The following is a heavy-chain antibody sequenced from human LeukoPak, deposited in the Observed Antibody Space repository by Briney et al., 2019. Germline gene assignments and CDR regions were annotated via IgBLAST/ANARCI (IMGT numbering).Heavy chain of an antibody. CDR1: GGSISSYY. Sequence: SETLSLTCTVSGGSISSYYWSWIRQPPGKGLEWIGYIYYSGSTNYNPSLKSRVTISVDTSKNQFSLKLSSVTAADTAVYYCAREGSGALYSGSQWGQGTLVTVSS. CDR2: IYYSGST. V-gene: IGHV4-59*12. CDR3: AREGSGALYSGSQ. D-gene: IGHD1-26*01. J-gene: IGHJ4*02.